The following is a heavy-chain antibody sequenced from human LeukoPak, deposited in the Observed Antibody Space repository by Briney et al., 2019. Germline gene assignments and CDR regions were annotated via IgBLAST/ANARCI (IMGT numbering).Heavy chain of an antibody. J-gene: IGHJ4*02. Sequence: PGGSLRLSCAASGFTFSSYNMNWVRQAPGKGLEWVSSITSGSSYIYYADSVKGRFTISRDNAKNSLYLQMNSLRAEDTAVYYCARGDMYYYDSSGYHYLDYWGQGTLVTVSS. CDR2: ITSGSSYI. D-gene: IGHD3-22*01. CDR3: ARGDMYYYDSSGYHYLDY. V-gene: IGHV3-21*01. CDR1: GFTFSSYN.